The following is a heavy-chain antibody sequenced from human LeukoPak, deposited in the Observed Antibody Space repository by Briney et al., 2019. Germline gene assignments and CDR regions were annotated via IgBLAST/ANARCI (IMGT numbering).Heavy chain of an antibody. J-gene: IGHJ4*02. D-gene: IGHD3-10*01. Sequence: SETLSLTCTVSGGSISSSSYYWGWIRQPPGKGLEWLGSIYYSGSTYYNPSLKSRVTISVDTSKNEFSLKLTSVIAADTAVYFCAREANYYGSGSYFEGTFDYWGQGSLVTVSS. V-gene: IGHV4-39*07. CDR1: GGSISSSSYY. CDR3: AREANYYGSGSYFEGTFDY. CDR2: IYYSGST.